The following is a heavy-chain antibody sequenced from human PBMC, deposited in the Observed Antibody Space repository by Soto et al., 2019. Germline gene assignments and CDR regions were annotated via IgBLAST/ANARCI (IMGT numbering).Heavy chain of an antibody. J-gene: IGHJ4*02. D-gene: IGHD3-22*01. CDR3: ATAPIDSSGYYRDY. CDR2: FDPEDGET. CDR1: GYTLTELS. Sequence: ASVKVSCKVSGYTLTELSMHWVRQAPGKGLEWMGGFDPEDGETIYAQKFQGRVTMTEDTSTDTAYMELSSLRSEDTAVYYCATAPIDSSGYYRDYWGQGTLVNVSS. V-gene: IGHV1-24*01.